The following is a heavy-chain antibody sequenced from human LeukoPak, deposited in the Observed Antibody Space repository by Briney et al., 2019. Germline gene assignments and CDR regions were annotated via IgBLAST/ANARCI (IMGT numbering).Heavy chain of an antibody. V-gene: IGHV3-15*01. CDR1: GFTCSNAW. CDR3: NTGGSYDSSGYYEDS. J-gene: IGHJ4*02. D-gene: IGHD3-22*01. Sequence: GSLILSCAASGFTCSNAWMSGFRQAPGEGLEGLGRIKSKTDGGTTDYASPVKVRFTISRDDSKNTLYLQMYSLQPEDTAVYYCNTGGSYDSSGYYEDSWGQGTLVNVSS. CDR2: IKSKTDGGTT.